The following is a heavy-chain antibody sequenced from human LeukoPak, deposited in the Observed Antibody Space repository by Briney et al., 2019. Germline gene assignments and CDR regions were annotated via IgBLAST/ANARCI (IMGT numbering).Heavy chain of an antibody. Sequence: GGSLRLSCAASGFTFSSYAMSWVRQAPGKGLEWVSAISGSGGSTYYADSVKGRFTISRDNSKNTLYLQMNSLSAEDTAVYYCARVYSSSWYSMGRVGNWFDPWGQGTLVTVSS. J-gene: IGHJ5*02. D-gene: IGHD6-13*01. CDR2: ISGSGGST. CDR3: ARVYSSSWYSMGRVGNWFDP. V-gene: IGHV3-23*01. CDR1: GFTFSSYA.